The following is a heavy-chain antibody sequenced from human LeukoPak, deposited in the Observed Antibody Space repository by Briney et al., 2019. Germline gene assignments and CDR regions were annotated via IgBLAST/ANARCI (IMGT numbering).Heavy chain of an antibody. D-gene: IGHD3-3*01. V-gene: IGHV4-59*08. CDR2: IYYSGST. J-gene: IGHJ4*02. CDR3: ARLSLEIGFYLDY. CDR1: GGSISPYY. Sequence: PSETLSLTCAVSGGSISPYYWSWVRQPPGKGLEWIGYIYYSGSTSYTPSLKSRVTISVDMSKNQLSLRLTSVTAADTAVYYCARLSLEIGFYLDYWGQGALVTVSS.